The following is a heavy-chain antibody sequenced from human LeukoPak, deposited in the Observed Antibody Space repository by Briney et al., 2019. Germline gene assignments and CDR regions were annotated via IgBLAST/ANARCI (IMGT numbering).Heavy chain of an antibody. CDR3: AREQWLGDAFDI. Sequence: GGSLRLSCAASGFTFNTYRMNWVRQAPGKGLEWVSYISRTSSTIDYADSVKGRFTTSRDNVKNSLYLQMNSLRAEDTAVYYCAREQWLGDAFDIWGQGTMVTISS. D-gene: IGHD6-19*01. J-gene: IGHJ3*02. V-gene: IGHV3-48*04. CDR1: GFTFNTYR. CDR2: ISRTSSTI.